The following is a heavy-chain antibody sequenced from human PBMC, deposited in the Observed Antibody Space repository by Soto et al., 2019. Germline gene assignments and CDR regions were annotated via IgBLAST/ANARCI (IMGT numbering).Heavy chain of an antibody. D-gene: IGHD5-18*01. CDR2: IYSGGST. V-gene: IGHV3-53*01. Sequence: PGGSLRLSCAASWFTVSSNYMSWVRQAPGKGLEWVSTIYSGGSTYYADSVKGRCTISRDNSKNTVYLKMNNLRAEDTAMYYCARGGGYSYGYGEVYWGKGTLVTVSS. J-gene: IGHJ4*02. CDR1: WFTVSSNY. CDR3: ARGGGYSYGYGEVY.